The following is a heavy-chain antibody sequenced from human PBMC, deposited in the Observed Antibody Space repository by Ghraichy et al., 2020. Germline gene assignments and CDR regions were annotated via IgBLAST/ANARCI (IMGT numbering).Heavy chain of an antibody. D-gene: IGHD7-27*01. J-gene: IGHJ6*03. CDR1: GGSISSSSYY. CDR3: ARHYTPLTGDHWGYYYYYMDV. CDR2: IYYSGST. Sequence: SETLSLTCTVSGGSISSSSYYWGWIRQPPGKGLEWIGSIYYSGSTYYNPSLKSRVTISVDTSKNQFSLKLSSVTAADTAVYYCARHYTPLTGDHWGYYYYYMDVWGKGTTVTVSS. V-gene: IGHV4-39*01.